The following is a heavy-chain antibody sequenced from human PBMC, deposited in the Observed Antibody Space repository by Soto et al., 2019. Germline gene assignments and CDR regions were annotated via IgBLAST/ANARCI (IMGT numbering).Heavy chain of an antibody. J-gene: IGHJ4*02. CDR2: IYDSERT. V-gene: IGHV4-59*08. CDR1: GSSQMSDY. Sequence: GSSQMSDYWSWIRQIPGRGLEWIGYIYDSERTNYNPSLRSRVTISADTSKNQFSLKVRSVTAADTAVYYCARQWDYWGQGILVTVS. CDR3: ARQWDY.